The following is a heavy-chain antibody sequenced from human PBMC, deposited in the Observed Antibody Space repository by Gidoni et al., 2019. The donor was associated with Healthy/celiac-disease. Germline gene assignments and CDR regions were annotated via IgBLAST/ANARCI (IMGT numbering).Heavy chain of an antibody. V-gene: IGHV4-34*01. Sequence: QVQLQQWGAGLLKPSETLSLTCAVYGGSFSGYYWSWIRQPPGKGLEWIGEINHSGSTNYNPSLKSRVTISVDTSKNQFSLKLSSVTAADTAVYYCAYWGVYGVAAFDIWGQGTMVTVSS. J-gene: IGHJ3*02. CDR3: AYWGVYGVAAFDI. D-gene: IGHD4-17*01. CDR2: INHSGST. CDR1: GGSFSGYY.